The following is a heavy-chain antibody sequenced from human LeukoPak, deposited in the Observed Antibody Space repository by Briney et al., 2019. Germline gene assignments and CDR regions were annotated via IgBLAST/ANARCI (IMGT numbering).Heavy chain of an antibody. J-gene: IGHJ3*02. CDR1: GFTFSSYA. Sequence: GGSLRLSCAASGFTFSSYAMHWVRQAPGKGLEWVAVISYDGSNKYYADSVKGRFTISRDNSKNTLYLQMNSLRAEDTAVYYCAKNIAVALDAFDIWGQGTMVTVSS. D-gene: IGHD6-19*01. V-gene: IGHV3-30*18. CDR3: AKNIAVALDAFDI. CDR2: ISYDGSNK.